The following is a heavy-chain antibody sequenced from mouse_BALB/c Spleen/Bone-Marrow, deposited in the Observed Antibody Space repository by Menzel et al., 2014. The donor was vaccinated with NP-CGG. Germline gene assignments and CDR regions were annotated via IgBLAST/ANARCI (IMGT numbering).Heavy chain of an antibody. CDR2: ISDGGSYT. CDR1: GFTFXDYY. D-gene: IGHD2-1*01. J-gene: IGHJ4*01. V-gene: IGHV5-4*02. Sequence: DVKLVESGGGLVKPGGSLKLSCAASGFTFXDYYMYWVRQTPEKRLEWVATISDGGSYTYYPDSVKGRFTISRDNAKNNLYLQMSSLKSEDTAMYYCARDGNYYAMDYWGQGTSVTVSS. CDR3: ARDGNYYAMDY.